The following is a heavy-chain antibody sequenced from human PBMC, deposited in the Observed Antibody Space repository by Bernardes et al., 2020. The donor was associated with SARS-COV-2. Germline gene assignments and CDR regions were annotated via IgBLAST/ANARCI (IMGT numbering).Heavy chain of an antibody. CDR1: GFSFRRYR. D-gene: IGHD3-9*01. CDR2: MKDDGSEE. CDR3: ARVAEFRKSSGFHYDVVTGGRSLRSPYRVNDF. V-gene: IGHV3-7*01. Sequence: GGSLRLSCAASGFSFRRYRMTWARQAPGKGLEWLANMKDDGSEESYVDSVRGRFTVSRDNADNSLYLQMNSLRAEDTAVYYCARVAEFRKSSGFHYDVVTGGRSLRSPYRVNDFWGQGTLVSVSS. J-gene: IGHJ4*02.